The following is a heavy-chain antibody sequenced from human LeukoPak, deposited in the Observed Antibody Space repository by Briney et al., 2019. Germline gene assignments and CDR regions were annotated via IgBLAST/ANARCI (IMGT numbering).Heavy chain of an antibody. V-gene: IGHV4-39*02. D-gene: IGHD1-14*01. Sequence: SETLSLTCTVSGGSISGSSYYWGWIRQPPGKGLEWIGSIYYSGSTYYNPSLKSRVTISVDKPKNHFSLKLKSVTAADTAVYYCAREDPDRKIDYWGQGTLVTVSS. CDR3: AREDPDRKIDY. CDR2: IYYSGST. CDR1: GGSISGSSYY. J-gene: IGHJ4*02.